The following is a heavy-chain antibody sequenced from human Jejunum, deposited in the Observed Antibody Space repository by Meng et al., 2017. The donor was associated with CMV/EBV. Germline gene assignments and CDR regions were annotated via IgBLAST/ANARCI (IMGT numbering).Heavy chain of an antibody. CDR1: GGSIGSYY. CDR2: IYYSGRT. D-gene: IGHD3-10*01. J-gene: IGHJ6*02. V-gene: IGHV4-59*12. Sequence: TVSGGSIGSYYWSWIRQPPGKGLRWIAYIYYSGRTSYNPSLKSRVTISVDTSKNQFSLKLSSVTAADTAVYYCARRHFGYYAMDVWGQGTTVTVSS. CDR3: ARRHFGYYAMDV.